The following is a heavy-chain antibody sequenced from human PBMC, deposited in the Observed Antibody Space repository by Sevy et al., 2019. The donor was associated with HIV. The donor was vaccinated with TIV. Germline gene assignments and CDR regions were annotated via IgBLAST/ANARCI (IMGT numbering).Heavy chain of an antibody. CDR1: GFTFSSYA. Sequence: GGSLRLSCAASGFTFSSYAMSWVRQAPGKGLEWVLYINSRSSTIHYADSVKGRFTIFRDNAQNSLYLQMNSLRGEDTAVYYCARGPSFLVVSDAPVDYWGQGTLVTVSS. CDR3: ARGPSFLVVSDAPVDY. CDR2: INSRSSTI. V-gene: IGHV3-48*01. D-gene: IGHD2-8*02. J-gene: IGHJ4*02.